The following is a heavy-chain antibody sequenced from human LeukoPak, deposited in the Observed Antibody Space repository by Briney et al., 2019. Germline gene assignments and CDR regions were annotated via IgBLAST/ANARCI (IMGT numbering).Heavy chain of an antibody. CDR1: GFTVSSNY. V-gene: IGHV3-53*01. Sequence: PGGSLRLSYAASGFTVSSNYMSWVRQAPGKGLEWVSVIYSGGSTYYADSVKGRFTISRDNSKNTLYLQMNSLRAEDTAVYYCAREVAYCGGDCYSDYWGQGTLVTVSS. D-gene: IGHD2-21*02. CDR3: AREVAYCGGDCYSDY. CDR2: IYSGGST. J-gene: IGHJ4*02.